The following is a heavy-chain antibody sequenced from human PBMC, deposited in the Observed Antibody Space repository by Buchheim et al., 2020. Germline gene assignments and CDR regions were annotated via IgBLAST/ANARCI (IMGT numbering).Heavy chain of an antibody. D-gene: IGHD4-11*01. Sequence: EVQLVESGGGLVQPGGSLRLSCVASGFTFSSYGMNWVRQTPGKGPEWVSYIGSSSSSDIILYADSVKGRFTISRDNAKNSLYLQMNSLRAEDTAVYYCARARVNLDNWFDPWGQGTL. CDR3: ARARVNLDNWFDP. CDR2: IGSSSSSDII. J-gene: IGHJ5*02. CDR1: GFTFSSYG. V-gene: IGHV3-48*01.